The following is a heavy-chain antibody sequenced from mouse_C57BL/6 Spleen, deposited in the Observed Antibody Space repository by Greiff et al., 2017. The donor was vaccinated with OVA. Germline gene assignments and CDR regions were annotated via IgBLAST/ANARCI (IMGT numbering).Heavy chain of an antibody. D-gene: IGHD2-1*01. Sequence: VKLQESGPELVKPGASVKISCKASGYAFSSSWMNWVKQRPGKGLEWIGRIYPGDGDTNYNGKFKGKSTLTADKSSSTAYMQLSSLTSEDSAVYFCAREDGNYAYWYFDVWGTGTTVTVSS. CDR2: IYPGDGDT. J-gene: IGHJ1*03. CDR3: AREDGNYAYWYFDV. CDR1: GYAFSSSW. V-gene: IGHV1-82*01.